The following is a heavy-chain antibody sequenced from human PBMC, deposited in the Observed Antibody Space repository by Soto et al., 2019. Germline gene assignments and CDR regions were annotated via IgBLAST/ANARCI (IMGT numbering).Heavy chain of an antibody. CDR1: GFIFSSYA. CDR2: ISSDGNNK. J-gene: IGHJ6*02. CDR3: ARRGYGMDV. V-gene: IGHV3-30-3*01. Sequence: PVGSLRLSCAASGFIFSSYAMHWVRQAPGKGLEWVAVISSDGNNKYYADSVKGRFTISRDNSKNTLYPQMNSLRAGNTAVYYCARRGYGMDVWGQGTTVTVSS.